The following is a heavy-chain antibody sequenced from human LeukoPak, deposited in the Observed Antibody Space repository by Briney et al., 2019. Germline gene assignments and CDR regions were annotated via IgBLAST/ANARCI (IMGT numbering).Heavy chain of an antibody. D-gene: IGHD4-17*01. CDR3: ARDFGINGDYVDAFDI. CDR2: MFTTGST. V-gene: IGHV4-4*07. J-gene: IGHJ3*02. CDR1: GGSISNYY. Sequence: PSETLSLTCTVSGGSISNYYWSWIRQPAGKGLEWIGRMFTTGSTNYNPSLKSRVTISVDTSKNQFSLKLSSVTAADTAVYYCARDFGINGDYVDAFDIWGQGTMVTVSS.